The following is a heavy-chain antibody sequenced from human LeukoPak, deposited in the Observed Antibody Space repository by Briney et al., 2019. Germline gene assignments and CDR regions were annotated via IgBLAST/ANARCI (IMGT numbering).Heavy chain of an antibody. D-gene: IGHD3-10*02. CDR2: ISAYNGNT. CDR1: GYTFTSYG. CDR3: ASRKGYVPDYYFDY. V-gene: IGHV1-18*01. Sequence: ASVKVSCKASGYTFTSYGISWVRQAPGQGLEWMGWISAYNGNTNYAQKLQGRVTMTTDTSTSTAYMGLRSLRSDDTAVYYCASRKGYVPDYYFDYWGQGTLVTVSS. J-gene: IGHJ4*02.